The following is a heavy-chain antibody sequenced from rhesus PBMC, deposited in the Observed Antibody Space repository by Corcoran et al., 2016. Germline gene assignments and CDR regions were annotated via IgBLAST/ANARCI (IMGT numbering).Heavy chain of an antibody. CDR2: INGNSGYT. CDR3: VKHPTATATFDY. J-gene: IGHJ4*01. CDR1: GAPSSSSW. D-gene: IGHD3S6*01. Sequence: QVQLQESGPGLMKPSETLSLTCAVSGAPSSSSWWSWIRQSPGRGLEWIGQINGNSGYTDYNPSLGGRVTLSKDASKSRFSLELNSLTAADTALYWCVKHPTATATFDYWGQGIQVTVSS. V-gene: IGHV4-80*01.